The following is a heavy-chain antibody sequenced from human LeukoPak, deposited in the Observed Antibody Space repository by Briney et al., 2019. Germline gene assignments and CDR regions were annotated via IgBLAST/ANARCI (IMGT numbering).Heavy chain of an antibody. Sequence: GGSLRLSCAASGFTFSRYAMHWVRQAPGKGLEWVAVISYDGSNKYYADSVKGRFTISRDNSKNTLYLQMNSLRAEDTAVYYCVREIQGYFDYWGQGTLVTVSS. CDR1: GFTFSRYA. J-gene: IGHJ4*02. CDR2: ISYDGSNK. CDR3: VREIQGYFDY. V-gene: IGHV3-30*01.